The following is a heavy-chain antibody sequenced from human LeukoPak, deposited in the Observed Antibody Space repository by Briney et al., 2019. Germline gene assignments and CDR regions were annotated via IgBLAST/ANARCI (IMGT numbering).Heavy chain of an antibody. CDR3: ARYCSGGSCYPGTGFDP. D-gene: IGHD2-15*01. Sequence: GESLKISCKGSGYSFTSYWIGWVRQMPGKGLDWMGVIYPGYSDTRYSPSFQGQVTISADKSISTAYLQWSSLKASDTAMYYCARYCSGGSCYPGTGFDPWGQGTLVTVSS. CDR2: IYPGYSDT. J-gene: IGHJ5*02. V-gene: IGHV5-51*01. CDR1: GYSFTSYW.